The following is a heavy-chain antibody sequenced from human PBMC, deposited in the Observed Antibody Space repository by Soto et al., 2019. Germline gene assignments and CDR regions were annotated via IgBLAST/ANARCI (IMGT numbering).Heavy chain of an antibody. J-gene: IGHJ4*02. CDR1: GFTFSSYA. CDR2: ISGSGGST. D-gene: IGHD3-22*01. V-gene: IGHV3-23*01. CDR3: ATRAYYYDSSGYFDY. Sequence: EVQLLESGGGLVQPGGSLRLSCAASGFTFSSYAMSWVRQAPGKGLEWVSAISGSGGSTYYADSVKGRFTISRDNSKNTVYRQMNSLRAEDTAVYYCATRAYYYDSSGYFDYWGQGTLVTVSS.